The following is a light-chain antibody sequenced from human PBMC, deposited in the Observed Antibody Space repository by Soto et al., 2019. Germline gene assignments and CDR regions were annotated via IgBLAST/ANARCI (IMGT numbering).Light chain of an antibody. V-gene: IGKV3-20*01. CDR1: QSVSSSY. CDR3: QQYGSSPRT. CDR2: GAS. J-gene: IGKJ1*01. Sequence: IVLTQSPGTLSLSPGERPTLSSRASQSVSSSYLDWYQQKPGQAPRLLTYGASSRATGIPDRFSGSGSGTDFTLTISRLEPEDFAAYYCQQYGSSPRTFGQGTKVDIK.